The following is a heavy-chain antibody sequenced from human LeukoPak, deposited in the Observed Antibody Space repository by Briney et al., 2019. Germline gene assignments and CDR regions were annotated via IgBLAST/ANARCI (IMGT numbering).Heavy chain of an antibody. D-gene: IGHD6-19*01. Sequence: SETLSPTCAVYGGXFSGYYCSWIRQPPGKGLEWIGEINHSGSTNYNPSLKSRVTISVDTSKNQFSLKLSSVTAADTAVYYCARMSSGLGPSDYWGQGTLVTVSS. CDR2: INHSGST. V-gene: IGHV4-34*01. CDR3: ARMSSGLGPSDY. J-gene: IGHJ4*02. CDR1: GGXFSGYY.